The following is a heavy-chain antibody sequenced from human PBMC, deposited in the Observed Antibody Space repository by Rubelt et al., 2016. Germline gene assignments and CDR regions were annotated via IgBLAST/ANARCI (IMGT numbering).Heavy chain of an antibody. J-gene: IGHJ4*02. V-gene: IGHV3-30*04. D-gene: IGHD6-19*01. CDR3: ARISSGGYED. CDR1: GFTFSSYA. Sequence: GSLRLSCAASGFTFSSYAMHWVRQAPGQGLEWVTCTSYDGITKYYADSVKGRFTISRDNSKSTLYLQMNSLRAEDTAVYYCARISSGGYEDWGQGTLVTVSS. CDR2: TSYDGITK.